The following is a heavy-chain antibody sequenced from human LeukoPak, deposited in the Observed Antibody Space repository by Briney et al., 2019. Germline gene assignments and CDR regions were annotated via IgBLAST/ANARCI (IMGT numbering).Heavy chain of an antibody. CDR1: GYTFTSYG. D-gene: IGHD2-2*02. V-gene: IGHV1-18*01. CDR3: ARVYCSSTSCYTLGFDY. Sequence: GASVKVSCKASGYTFTSYGISWVRQAPGQGLEWMGWISAYNGNTNYAQELQGRVTMTTDTSTSTAYMELRSLRSDDTAVYYCARVYCSSTSCYTLGFDYWGQGTLVTVSS. J-gene: IGHJ4*02. CDR2: ISAYNGNT.